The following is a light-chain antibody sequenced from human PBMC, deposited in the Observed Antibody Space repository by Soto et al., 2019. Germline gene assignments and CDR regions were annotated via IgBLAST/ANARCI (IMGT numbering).Light chain of an antibody. Sequence: EIVMTQSPATLSVSPGERATLSCRASQSVGISLAWYQQTPGQAPRLLIYGASTRATGVPARFSGSGSGTEFALTITSLQYEDFAVFYCQQYNNSPYTFGQGTKVDIK. V-gene: IGKV3-15*01. CDR3: QQYNNSPYT. CDR2: GAS. CDR1: QSVGIS. J-gene: IGKJ2*01.